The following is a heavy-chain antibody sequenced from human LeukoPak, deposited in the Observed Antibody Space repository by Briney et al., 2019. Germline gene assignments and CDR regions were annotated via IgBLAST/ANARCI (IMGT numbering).Heavy chain of an antibody. V-gene: IGHV4-34*01. CDR2: INHSGST. CDR3: ARGPGHFYYYMDV. CDR1: GGSLSGYY. Sequence: SETLSLTCAVYGGSLSGYYWTYIRQPPGKGLEWIGEINHSGSTNYNPSLKSRVTISVDTSKNQLSLRLTSVTAADTAVYYCARGPGHFYYYMDVWGKGTTVTVSS. J-gene: IGHJ6*03.